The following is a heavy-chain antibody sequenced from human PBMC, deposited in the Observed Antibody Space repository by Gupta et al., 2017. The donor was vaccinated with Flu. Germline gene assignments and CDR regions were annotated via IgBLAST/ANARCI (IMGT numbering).Heavy chain of an antibody. CDR2: INHAGRVI. V-gene: IGHV3-48*03. CDR3: ARSTTQNRLNS. J-gene: IGHJ4*02. Sequence: ELYLAESGGGLVQPGGSLRLSCAASGFTFDDYEFNWVRQAPGKGLGWVAYINHAGRVIHYADSVEGRFSISRDSAKDSVFLQMSSLRADDSAIYYCARSTTQNRLNSWGQGTLVTVSS. D-gene: IGHD1-7*01. CDR1: GFTFDDYE.